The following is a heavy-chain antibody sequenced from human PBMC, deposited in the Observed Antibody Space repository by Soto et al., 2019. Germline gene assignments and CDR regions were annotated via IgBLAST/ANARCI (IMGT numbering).Heavy chain of an antibody. CDR2: IYYSGST. Sequence: QVQLQESGPGLVKPSQILSLTCTVSGGSISSGGYYWSWIRQHPGKGREWIGYIYYSGSTYYNPSLKSRVTISVDTSKNQFSLQLSSVTAADTAVYYCARSGYSYGPNPLLYWGQGTLVTVSS. CDR1: GGSISSGGYY. CDR3: ARSGYSYGPNPLLY. J-gene: IGHJ4*02. D-gene: IGHD5-18*01. V-gene: IGHV4-31*02.